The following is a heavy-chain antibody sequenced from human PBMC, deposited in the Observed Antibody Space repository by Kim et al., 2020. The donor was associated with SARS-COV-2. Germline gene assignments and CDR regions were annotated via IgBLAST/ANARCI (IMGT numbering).Heavy chain of an antibody. D-gene: IGHD3-10*01. J-gene: IGHJ5*02. V-gene: IGHV4-59*01. CDR3: ARVRGNWFDP. Sequence: STNYHPSLKSRVTISVATTKNQFSLMLSSVTAADAAVYYCARVRGNWFDPWGQGTLVTVSS. CDR2: ST.